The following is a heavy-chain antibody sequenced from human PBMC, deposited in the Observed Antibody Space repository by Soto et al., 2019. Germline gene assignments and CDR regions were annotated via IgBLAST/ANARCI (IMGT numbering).Heavy chain of an antibody. D-gene: IGHD5-18*01. J-gene: IGHJ5*02. V-gene: IGHV1-8*01. Sequence: ASVKVSCKASGYTFTNHDVTWVRQATGQGLEWMGWMNPGSGDTGYAQKFQGRVTMTRNISIATAYMELSSLRSEDTAIYYCARMASFGSLNWFDPWGQGTLVTVSS. CDR3: ARMASFGSLNWFDP. CDR2: MNPGSGDT. CDR1: GYTFTNHD.